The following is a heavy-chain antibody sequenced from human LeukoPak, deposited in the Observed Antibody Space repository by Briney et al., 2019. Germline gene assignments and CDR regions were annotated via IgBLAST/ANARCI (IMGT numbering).Heavy chain of an antibody. CDR1: GYTLTELS. CDR3: ARGVLRFFPNWFDP. CDR2: FDPEDGET. V-gene: IGHV1-24*01. Sequence: ASVKVSCKVSGYTLTELSMHWVRQAPGKGLEWMGGFDPEDGETIYAQKFQGRVTITRDTSARTAYMELSSLRSEDMAVYYCARGVLRFFPNWFDPWGQGTLVTVSS. D-gene: IGHD3-3*01. J-gene: IGHJ5*02.